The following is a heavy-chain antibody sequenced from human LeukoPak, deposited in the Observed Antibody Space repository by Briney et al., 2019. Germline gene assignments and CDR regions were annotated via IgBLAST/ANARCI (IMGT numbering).Heavy chain of an antibody. J-gene: IGHJ4*02. CDR2: IYYSGST. CDR3: ARVGGGQQLVASPLYYFDY. D-gene: IGHD6-13*01. Sequence: PSETLSLTCTVSGGSISSHHWSWVRQPPAKGLEWIGSIYYSGSTKYNPSLKSRVTISVDTSKNQFSLKLSSVTAADTAVYYCARVGGGQQLVASPLYYFDYWGQGTLVTVSS. CDR1: GGSISSHH. V-gene: IGHV4-59*11.